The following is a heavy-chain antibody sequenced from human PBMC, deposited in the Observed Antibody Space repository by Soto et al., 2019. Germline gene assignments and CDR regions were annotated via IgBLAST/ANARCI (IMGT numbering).Heavy chain of an antibody. CDR3: ARDENSGWNYFDY. D-gene: IGHD6-19*01. CDR2: IIPIFGSP. V-gene: IGHV1-69*13. Sequence: SVKVSCKGSGSTFSNYAISWVRQAPGQGLEWMGGIIPIFGSPYYAHKFQGRVTITADDSASTAILELRSLRPDDTAVYYCARDENSGWNYFDYWGQGTLVTVSS. CDR1: GSTFSNYA. J-gene: IGHJ4*02.